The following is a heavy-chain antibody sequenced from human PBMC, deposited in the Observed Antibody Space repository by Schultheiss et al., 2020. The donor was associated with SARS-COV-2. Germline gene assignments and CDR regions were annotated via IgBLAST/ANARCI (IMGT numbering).Heavy chain of an antibody. CDR3: ARPSLLWFGDYNWFDP. CDR1: GYSISSGYY. CDR2: IYTSGST. D-gene: IGHD3-10*01. J-gene: IGHJ5*02. Sequence: SETLSLTCTVSGYSISSGYYWGWIRQPPGKGLEWIGSIYTSGSTNYNPSLKSRVTISVDTSKNQFSLKLSSVTAADTAVYYCARPSLLWFGDYNWFDPWGQGTLVTVSS. V-gene: IGHV4-38-2*02.